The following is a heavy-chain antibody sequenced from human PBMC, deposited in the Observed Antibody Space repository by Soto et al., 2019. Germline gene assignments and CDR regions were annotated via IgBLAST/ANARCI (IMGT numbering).Heavy chain of an antibody. V-gene: IGHV5-51*01. CDR3: ARGYFDSGHGYDL. CDR1: GHLFNNHW. CDR2: IFTRDSET. J-gene: IGHJ5*02. Sequence: GESLRISCKGPGHLFNNHWIGWVRQTPGKGLEWMGLIFTRDSETKTSPSFQGHVSFSVDNSINTVYLQWTSLKTTDTGIYFCARGYFDSGHGYDLWGQGTLVTVSS. D-gene: IGHD3-10*01.